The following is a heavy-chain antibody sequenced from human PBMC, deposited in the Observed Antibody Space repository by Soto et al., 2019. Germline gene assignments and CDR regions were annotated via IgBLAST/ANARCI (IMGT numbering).Heavy chain of an antibody. CDR1: GFLVSNNY. Sequence: EVQLVESGGGLVQPGGSLRLSCAASGFLVSNNYMSWVRQAPGKGPEWVSVIYSDGSTYYADSVKGRFTISRHNSNNTLFLQLNSLRAADTAVYYCARESGSGIYLRFYYFYGIDVWGQGTTVTVSS. CDR2: IYSDGST. D-gene: IGHD3-10*01. V-gene: IGHV3-53*04. CDR3: ARESGSGIYLRFYYFYGIDV. J-gene: IGHJ6*02.